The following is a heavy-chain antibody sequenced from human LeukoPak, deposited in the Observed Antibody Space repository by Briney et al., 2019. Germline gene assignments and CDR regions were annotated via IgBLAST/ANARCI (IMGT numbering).Heavy chain of an antibody. V-gene: IGHV3-13*01. CDR3: VREARGYHYTYFDY. CDR2: ISPGFQT. J-gene: IGHJ4*02. Sequence: GGSLRLSCTASGFTLGSHDMHWVRQTPGEGLEGVAAISPGFQTFYAGSVKGRFTVTREDAKNSLYPQKNSLRDGDTAVYCCVREARGYHYTYFDYWGQGTLVTVSS. D-gene: IGHD5-18*01. CDR1: GFTLGSHD.